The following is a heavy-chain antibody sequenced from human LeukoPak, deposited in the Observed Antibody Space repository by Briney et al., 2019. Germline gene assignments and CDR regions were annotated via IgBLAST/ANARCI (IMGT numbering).Heavy chain of an antibody. Sequence: GGSLRLSCGASGFTFSSYGMHWVRQAPGKGLEWVANIKQDGSEKYYVDSVKGRFTISRDNAENSLYLQMNSLRAEDTAVYYCARDPSPRVTGTTVDYWGQGTLVTVSS. CDR2: IKQDGSEK. J-gene: IGHJ4*02. D-gene: IGHD1-7*01. CDR3: ARDPSPRVTGTTVDY. CDR1: GFTFSSYG. V-gene: IGHV3-7*01.